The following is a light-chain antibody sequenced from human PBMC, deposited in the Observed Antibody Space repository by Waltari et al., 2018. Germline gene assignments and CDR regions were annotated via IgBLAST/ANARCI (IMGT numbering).Light chain of an antibody. CDR2: AAS. CDR1: QGIRSY. J-gene: IGKJ4*01. Sequence: AIRITQSPFSLSASTGDRVSITCRASQGIRSYLAWYQQKPGQAPKRLIYAASTLQSGVPSRFSGSGSGTDFTLTISCLQSEDFATCCCQQYYSYPLTVGGWTKGESK. CDR3: QQYYSYPLT. V-gene: IGKV1-8*01.